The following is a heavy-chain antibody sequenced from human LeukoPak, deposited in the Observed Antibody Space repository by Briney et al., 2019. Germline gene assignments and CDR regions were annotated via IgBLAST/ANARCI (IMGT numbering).Heavy chain of an antibody. D-gene: IGHD3-16*01. Sequence: GGSLRLSCAASGFTFSSYGMHWVRQAPGKGLEWVAVIWYDGSNKYYADSVKGRFTISRDNSKNTLYLQMSNLRAEDTAVYFCARGGGLDVWGQGATVTVSS. J-gene: IGHJ6*02. CDR3: ARGGGLDV. V-gene: IGHV3-33*01. CDR1: GFTFSSYG. CDR2: IWYDGSNK.